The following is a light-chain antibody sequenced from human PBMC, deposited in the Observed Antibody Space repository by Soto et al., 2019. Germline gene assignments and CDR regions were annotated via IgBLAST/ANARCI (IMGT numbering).Light chain of an antibody. CDR2: VAS. CDR3: QQYEAVVT. Sequence: EIVLTQSPGTLSLSPGERATLSCRASQSLTNNYFAWYQQKPGRALRLLTDVASTRATGIPDRFSGSGSGTDFTLTISRLEPEDVAVYYCQQYEAVVTFGQGTKVEI. J-gene: IGKJ1*01. V-gene: IGKV3-20*01. CDR1: QSLTNNY.